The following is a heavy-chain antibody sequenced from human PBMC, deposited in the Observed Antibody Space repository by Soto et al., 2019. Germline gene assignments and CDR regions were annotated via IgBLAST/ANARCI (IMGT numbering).Heavy chain of an antibody. CDR3: TTDSYSTMLVVIFDY. J-gene: IGHJ4*01. Sequence: GGSLRLSCAASGFIFSNAWINWVRQAPGGGLEWVGRIKSKVNGATTDFAAPVKGRFAISRDDSRHIVYLQMNSLRIEDTAVYYCTTDSYSTMLVVIFDYWGHGTSVTVSS. V-gene: IGHV3-15*07. D-gene: IGHD3-22*01. CDR1: GFIFSNAW. CDR2: IKSKVNGATT.